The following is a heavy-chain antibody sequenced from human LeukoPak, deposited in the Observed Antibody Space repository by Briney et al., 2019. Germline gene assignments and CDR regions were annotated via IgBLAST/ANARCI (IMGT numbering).Heavy chain of an antibody. CDR3: ARDGGKVWFGEKLPGADAFDI. D-gene: IGHD3-10*01. Sequence: SVKVSCKASGGTFSSYAISWVRQAPGQGLEWMGRIIPIFGTANYAQKFQGRVTITTDESTSTAYMELSSLRSEDTAVYYCARDGGKVWFGEKLPGADAFDIWGQGTMVTVSS. CDR1: GGTFSSYA. CDR2: IIPIFGTA. J-gene: IGHJ3*02. V-gene: IGHV1-69*05.